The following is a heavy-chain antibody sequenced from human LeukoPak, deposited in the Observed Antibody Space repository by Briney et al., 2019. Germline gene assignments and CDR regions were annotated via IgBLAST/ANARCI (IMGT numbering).Heavy chain of an antibody. CDR1: GFTFSSYG. CDR3: ARDLYDYVWGSYRQPDY. D-gene: IGHD3-16*02. V-gene: IGHV3-33*01. J-gene: IGHJ4*02. Sequence: GRSLRLSCAASGFTFSSYGMHWVRQAPGKGLEWVAVIWYDGSNKYYADSVKGRFTISRDNSKNTLYLQMSSLRAEDTAVYYCARDLYDYVWGSYRQPDYWGQGTLVTVSS. CDR2: IWYDGSNK.